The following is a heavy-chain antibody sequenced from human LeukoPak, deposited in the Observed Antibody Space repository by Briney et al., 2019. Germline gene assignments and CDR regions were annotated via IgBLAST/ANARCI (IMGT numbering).Heavy chain of an antibody. CDR2: ISSSGSTI. CDR1: GFTFSSYE. CDR3: ARDGADYDFWSGYYKYRHFDY. V-gene: IGHV3-48*03. J-gene: IGHJ4*02. D-gene: IGHD3-3*01. Sequence: GSLRLSCAASGFTFSSYEMNWVRQAPGKGLEWVSYISSSGSTIYYADSVKGRFTISRDNAKNSLYLKMNSLRAEDTAVYYCARDGADYDFWSGYYKYRHFDYWGQGTLVTVSS.